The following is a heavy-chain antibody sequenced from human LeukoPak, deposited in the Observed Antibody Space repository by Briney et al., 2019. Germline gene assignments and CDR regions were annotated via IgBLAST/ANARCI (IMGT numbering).Heavy chain of an antibody. J-gene: IGHJ3*02. D-gene: IGHD3-22*01. Sequence: GASVKVSCKASGYTFTSYYMHWVRQAPGQGLEWMGIINPSGGSTSYAQKFQGRVTMTRDTSTSTVYMELSSLRSEDTAGYYCAREHYYDSSGRGASDIWGQGTMVSVSS. CDR3: AREHYYDSSGRGASDI. CDR2: INPSGGST. V-gene: IGHV1-46*01. CDR1: GYTFTSYY.